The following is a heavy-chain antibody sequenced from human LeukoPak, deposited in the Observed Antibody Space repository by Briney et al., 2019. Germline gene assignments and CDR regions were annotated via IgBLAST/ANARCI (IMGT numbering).Heavy chain of an antibody. J-gene: IGHJ4*02. CDR3: AREAHY. V-gene: IGHV3-30*03. Sequence: GGSLRLSCAASGFTFRYYGMSWVRQAPGKGLEWVAVISYDGSNKYYADSVKGRFTISRDNSKNTLYLQMNSLRAEDTAVYYCAREAHYWGQGTLVTVSS. CDR2: ISYDGSNK. CDR1: GFTFRYYG.